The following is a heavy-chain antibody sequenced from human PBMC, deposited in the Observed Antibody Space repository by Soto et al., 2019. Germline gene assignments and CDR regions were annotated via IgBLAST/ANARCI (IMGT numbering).Heavy chain of an antibody. CDR1: GGSISSGDYY. CDR3: ASXLYSSTGGGPGFDN. V-gene: IGHV4-30-4*01. J-gene: IGHJ4*02. D-gene: IGHD6-13*01. CDR2: IYYSGST. Sequence: PSETLSLTCTVSGGSISSGDYYWSWIRQPPGKGLEWIGYIYYSGSTYYNPSLKSRVTISVDTSKNQFSLKLSSVTAADTAVYYCASXLYSSTGGGPGFDNWGLGTLVTVSS.